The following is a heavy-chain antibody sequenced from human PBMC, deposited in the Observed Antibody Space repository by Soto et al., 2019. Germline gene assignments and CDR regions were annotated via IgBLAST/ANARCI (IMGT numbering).Heavy chain of an antibody. V-gene: IGHV1-69*01. CDR1: GGTFSSYA. J-gene: IGHJ5*02. Sequence: QVQLVQSGAEVKKPGSSVKVSCKASGGTFSSYAISWVRQAPGQGLEWMGGIIPIFGTANYAQKFQGRVTITADESTSTAYMELRSLRSEDTAVYYCARDAVTGYSSSWYWFDPWGQGTLVTVSS. CDR2: IIPIFGTA. D-gene: IGHD6-13*01. CDR3: ARDAVTGYSSSWYWFDP.